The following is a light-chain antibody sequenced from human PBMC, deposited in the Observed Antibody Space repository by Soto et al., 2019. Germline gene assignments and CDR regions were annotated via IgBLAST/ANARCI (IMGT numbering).Light chain of an antibody. V-gene: IGKV1-5*03. CDR2: KAS. J-gene: IGKJ1*01. CDR3: QLYNCYSRS. Sequence: DLQMTQYPSSLSGSVEDIVTITCRASQTISSWLAWYQQKPGKAPKLLIYKASTLKSGVPSRFSGSGSGTEFTLTISCLQPEDVATYCCQLYNCYSRSFAQGTKMDIK. CDR1: QTISSW.